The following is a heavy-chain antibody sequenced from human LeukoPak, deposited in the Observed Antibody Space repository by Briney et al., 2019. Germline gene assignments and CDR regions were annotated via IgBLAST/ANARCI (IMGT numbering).Heavy chain of an antibody. CDR1: GFTFSSYA. Sequence: GGSLRLSCAASGFTFSSYAMSWVRQAPGKGLEWVSGISDSGGSTYYADSVKGRFTISRDNSKNTLYLQMNSLRAEDTAIYYCAKIGGYFDLWGRGSLLTVSS. CDR3: AKIGGYFDL. J-gene: IGHJ2*01. V-gene: IGHV3-23*01. CDR2: ISDSGGST.